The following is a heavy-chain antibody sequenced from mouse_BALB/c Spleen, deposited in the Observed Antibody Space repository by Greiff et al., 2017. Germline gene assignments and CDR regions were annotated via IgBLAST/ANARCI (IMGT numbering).Heavy chain of an antibody. V-gene: IGHV2-6-7*01. CDR2: IWGDGST. CDR3: ARDLGYGSSHGAMDY. CDR1: GFSFTGYG. D-gene: IGHD1-1*01. J-gene: IGHJ4*01. Sequence: VQLKESGPGLVAPSQSLSITCTVSGFSFTGYGVNWVRQPPGKGLEWLGMIWGDGSTDYNSALKSRLSISKDNSKSQVFLKMNSLQTDDTARYYCARDLGYGSSHGAMDYWGQGTSVTVSS.